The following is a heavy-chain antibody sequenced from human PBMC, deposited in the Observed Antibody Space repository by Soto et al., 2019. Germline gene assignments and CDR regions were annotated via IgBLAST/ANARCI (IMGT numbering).Heavy chain of an antibody. D-gene: IGHD3-10*01. V-gene: IGHV3-48*03. Sequence: ESGGGLVQPGGALRLSCAASGFNFRSYEMNWVRQAPGKGLEWVSYISGSASSIYYADSVKGRFTISRDNAKNSLYLQMNSLRAEDKAVYYCTRGRPGGWYFDLWGRGTLVTVS. J-gene: IGHJ2*01. CDR1: GFNFRSYE. CDR3: TRGRPGGWYFDL. CDR2: ISGSASSI.